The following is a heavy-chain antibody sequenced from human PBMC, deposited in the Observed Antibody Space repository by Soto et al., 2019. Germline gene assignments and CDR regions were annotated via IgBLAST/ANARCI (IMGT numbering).Heavy chain of an antibody. D-gene: IGHD3-9*01. J-gene: IGHJ6*02. Sequence: QVQLVQSGAEEKKPGASVKVSYKASGYTFTNYAIHWVRQAPGQRLEWMGWINAGNGNTKYSQKFQDRVNTTRDTIAGTTYMDLGGLRSEDTAVYYCAREGRYYGILTREGSYYNLDAWGQGTTVTVSS. CDR3: AREGRYYGILTREGSYYNLDA. V-gene: IGHV1-3*05. CDR1: GYTFTNYA. CDR2: INAGNGNT.